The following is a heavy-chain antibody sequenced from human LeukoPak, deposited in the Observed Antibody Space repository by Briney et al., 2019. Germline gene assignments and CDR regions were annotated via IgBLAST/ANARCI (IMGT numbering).Heavy chain of an antibody. CDR2: IYYSGST. D-gene: IGHD1-26*01. V-gene: IGHV4-39*07. CDR1: GGSISSSSYY. J-gene: IGHJ3*02. CDR3: ARVKGLDSGSRVDAFDI. Sequence: SETLSLTCTVSGGSISSSSYYWGWIRQPPGKGLEWIGSIYYSGSTYYNPSLKSRVTISVDTSKNQFSLKLGSVTAADTAVYYCARVKGLDSGSRVDAFDIWGQGTMVTVSS.